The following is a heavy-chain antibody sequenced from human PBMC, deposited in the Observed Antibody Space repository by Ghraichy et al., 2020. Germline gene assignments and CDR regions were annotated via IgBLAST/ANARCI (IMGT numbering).Heavy chain of an antibody. V-gene: IGHV4-34*01. D-gene: IGHD2-15*01. J-gene: IGHJ4*02. CDR1: GGSFSGYY. CDR3: ARGRLLHPFDY. Sequence: SETLSLTCAVYGGSFSGYYWSWIRQPPGKGLEWIGEINHSGSTNYNPSLKSRVTISVDTSKNQFSLKLSSVTAADTAVYYCARGRLLHPFDYWGQGTLVTVSS. CDR2: INHSGST.